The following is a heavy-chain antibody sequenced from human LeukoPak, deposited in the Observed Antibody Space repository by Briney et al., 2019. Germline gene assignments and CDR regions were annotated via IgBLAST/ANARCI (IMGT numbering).Heavy chain of an antibody. CDR2: IYYSGST. Sequence: NSSETLSLTCTVSGVSISSYYWSWIRQPPGKGLEWIGYIYYSGSTNYNPSLKSRVTISVDTSKNQFSLKLSSVTAADTAVYYCARVPVVVAPYYYYYYGMDVWGQGTMVTVSS. CDR3: ARVPVVVAPYYYYYYGMDV. CDR1: GVSISSYY. V-gene: IGHV4-59*01. J-gene: IGHJ6*02. D-gene: IGHD2-15*01.